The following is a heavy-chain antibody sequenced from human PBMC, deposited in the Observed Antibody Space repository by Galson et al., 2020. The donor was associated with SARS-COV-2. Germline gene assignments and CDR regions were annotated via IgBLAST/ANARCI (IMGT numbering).Heavy chain of an antibody. CDR2: IYTSGST. D-gene: IGHD5-18*01. Sequence: SETLSLTCTVSGGSISSGSYYWSWIRQPAGKGLEWIGRIYTSGSTNYNPSLKSRVTISVDTSKNQFSLKLSSVTAADTAVYYCASGYSYGFFDYWGQGTLVTVSS. CDR1: GGSISSGSYY. J-gene: IGHJ4*02. V-gene: IGHV4-61*02. CDR3: ASGYSYGFFDY.